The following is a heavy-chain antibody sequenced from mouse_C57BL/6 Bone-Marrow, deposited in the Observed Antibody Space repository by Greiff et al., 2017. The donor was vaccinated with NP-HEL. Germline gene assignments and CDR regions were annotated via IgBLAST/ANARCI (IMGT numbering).Heavy chain of an antibody. D-gene: IGHD1-1*01. V-gene: IGHV1-81*01. CDR1: GYTFTSYG. CDR3: ARGDYGSSPYWYFDV. Sequence: QVHVKQSGAELARPGASVKLSCKASGYTFTSYGISWVKQRTGQGLEWIGEIYPRSGNTYYNEKFKGKATLTADKSSSTAYMELRSLTSEDSAVYVCARGDYGSSPYWYFDVWGTGTTVTVSS. J-gene: IGHJ1*03. CDR2: IYPRSGNT.